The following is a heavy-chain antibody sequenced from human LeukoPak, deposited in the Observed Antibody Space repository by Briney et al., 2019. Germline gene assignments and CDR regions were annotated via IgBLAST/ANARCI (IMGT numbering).Heavy chain of an antibody. J-gene: IGHJ4*02. CDR3: AVSDDSDVWSGY. CDR2: MRKDGSDK. V-gene: IGHV3-30*02. CDR1: GFTLGNYV. Sequence: GGSLRLSCTASGFTLGNYVTHWVRQAPGKGLEWVSFMRKDGSDKKYVDSVKGRFTISRDNSKNTLYLQMNNLRAEDTAVYYCAVSDDSDVWSGYWGQGTLVTVSS. D-gene: IGHD3-3*01.